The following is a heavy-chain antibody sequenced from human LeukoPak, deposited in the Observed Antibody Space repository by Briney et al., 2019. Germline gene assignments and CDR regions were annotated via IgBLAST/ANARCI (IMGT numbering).Heavy chain of an antibody. CDR1: GGSISSYY. CDR2: IYYSGST. Sequence: SETLSLTCTVSGGSISSYYWSWIRQPPGKGLEWIGYIYYSGSTNYNPSLKSRVTISVDTSKNQFSLKLSSVTAADTAVYYCARLYYDYVWGSYRINWFDPWGQGTLVTVSS. V-gene: IGHV4-59*01. J-gene: IGHJ5*02. CDR3: ARLYYDYVWGSYRINWFDP. D-gene: IGHD3-16*02.